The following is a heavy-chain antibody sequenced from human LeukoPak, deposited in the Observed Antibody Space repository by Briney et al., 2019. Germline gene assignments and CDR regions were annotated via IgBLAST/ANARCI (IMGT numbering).Heavy chain of an antibody. V-gene: IGHV3-7*01. D-gene: IGHD3-10*02. CDR3: ASILWLYYYGRGGAFDI. CDR1: GFTFSSYE. Sequence: GGSLRLSCAASGFTFSSYEMNWVRQAPGKGLEWVANIKKDGSEKYYVDSVEGRFTISRDNAKNSLYLQMSSLRAEDTAVYYCASILWLYYYGRGGAFDIWGQGTMVTVSS. J-gene: IGHJ3*02. CDR2: IKKDGSEK.